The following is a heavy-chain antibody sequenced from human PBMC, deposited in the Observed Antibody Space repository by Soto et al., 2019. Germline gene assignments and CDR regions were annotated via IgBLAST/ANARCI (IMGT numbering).Heavy chain of an antibody. D-gene: IGHD1-1*01. V-gene: IGHV3-73*02. Sequence: EVQLVESGGGLVQPGGSLKLSCAASGFMFSDSTIDWVRQAPGKGLEWVGRIRNKANSYSTTYAASVKGVFTMSRDDSKSTAYRQLNSLKIEDTAVYFCIGGNMGHCDHWGQETLVTVSS. CDR3: IGGNMGHCDH. CDR1: GFMFSDST. J-gene: IGHJ4*02. CDR2: IRNKANSYST.